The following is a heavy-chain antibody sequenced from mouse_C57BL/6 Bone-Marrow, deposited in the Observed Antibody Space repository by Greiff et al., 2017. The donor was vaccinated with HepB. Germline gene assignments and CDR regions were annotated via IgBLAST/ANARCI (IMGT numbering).Heavy chain of an antibody. Sequence: VHVKQSGAELVRPGASVKLSCTASGFNIKDDYMHWVKQRPEQGLEWIGWIDPENGDTEYASKFQGKATITADTSSNTAYLQLSSLTSEDTAVYYCTNYGSSYVSYWGQGTTLTVSS. CDR3: TNYGSSYVSY. CDR1: GFNIKDDY. D-gene: IGHD1-1*01. CDR2: IDPENGDT. V-gene: IGHV14-4*01. J-gene: IGHJ2*01.